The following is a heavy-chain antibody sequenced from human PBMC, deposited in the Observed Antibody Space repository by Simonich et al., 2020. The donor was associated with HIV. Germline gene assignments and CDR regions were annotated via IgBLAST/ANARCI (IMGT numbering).Heavy chain of an antibody. CDR1: GGSFSGYY. J-gene: IGHJ4*02. Sequence: QVQLQQWGAGLLKPSETLSLTCAVYGGSFSGYYWSWIRQPPGKGLEGIGEINHSGNTNYHPSLKSRVTISVDTSKNQFALKLGSVTAADTAVYYCARGGTGINFDYWGQGTLVTVSS. V-gene: IGHV4-34*01. D-gene: IGHD1-7*01. CDR3: ARGGTGINFDY. CDR2: INHSGNT.